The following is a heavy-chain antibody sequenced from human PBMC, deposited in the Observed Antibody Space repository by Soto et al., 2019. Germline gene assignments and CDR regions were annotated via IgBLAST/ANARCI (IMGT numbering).Heavy chain of an antibody. CDR1: GFTFIGFD. CDR3: ARGQEVGAHFFDS. Sequence: GGSLRLSCEASGFTFIGFDMHWGRQPTGKGLEWVSTIGTAGDTYYAVSVKGRFTIPRDNAKNSLSLQMNSLRAGDTAVYFCARGQEVGAHFFDSWGQGTQVTVSS. V-gene: IGHV3-13*01. CDR2: IGTAGDT. J-gene: IGHJ4*02. D-gene: IGHD2-15*01.